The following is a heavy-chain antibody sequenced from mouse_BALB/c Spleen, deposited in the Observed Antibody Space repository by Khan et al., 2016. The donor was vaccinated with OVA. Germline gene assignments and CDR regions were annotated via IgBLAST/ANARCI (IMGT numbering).Heavy chain of an antibody. Sequence: QIQLVQSGAELARPGASVKMSCKASGYTFTTYTIHWVKQRPGQGLEWIGYIIPSNDYTNYNQKFKDRATLTADKSSSTAYMQLSSLTSEDSAVYYCVREGAYYRSDGWFAYWGQGTLVNVSA. CDR1: GYTFTTYT. CDR3: VREGAYYRSDGWFAY. D-gene: IGHD2-14*01. V-gene: IGHV1-4*01. CDR2: IIPSNDYT. J-gene: IGHJ3*01.